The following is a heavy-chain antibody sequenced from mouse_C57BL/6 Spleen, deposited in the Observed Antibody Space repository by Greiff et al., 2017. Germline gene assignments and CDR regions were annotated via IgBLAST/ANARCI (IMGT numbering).Heavy chain of an antibody. D-gene: IGHD1-1*01. Sequence: VQLQQSGAELVRPGASVKLSCTASGFNIKDYYMHWVKQRPEQGLEWIGRIDPEDGDTEYAPKFQGKATMTADTSSNTAYLQLSSLTSEDSAVYYCTTSYYCGRGFDYWGQGTTLTVSS. CDR3: TTSYYCGRGFDY. V-gene: IGHV14-1*01. CDR2: IDPEDGDT. J-gene: IGHJ2*01. CDR1: GFNIKDYY.